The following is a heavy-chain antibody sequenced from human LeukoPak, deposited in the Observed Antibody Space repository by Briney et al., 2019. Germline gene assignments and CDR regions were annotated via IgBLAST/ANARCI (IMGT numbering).Heavy chain of an antibody. CDR3: ARDQRGAWFDP. CDR1: GFTFGSYG. J-gene: IGHJ5*02. D-gene: IGHD6-25*01. Sequence: PGGSLRLSCAASGFTFGSYGMHWVRRAPGKGLGWVAVIWHDGSNKIYADSVKGRFTISRDNSKNTLYLHLNSLRGEDTAVYYCARDQRGAWFDPWGQGTLVTVSS. V-gene: IGHV3-33*01. CDR2: IWHDGSNK.